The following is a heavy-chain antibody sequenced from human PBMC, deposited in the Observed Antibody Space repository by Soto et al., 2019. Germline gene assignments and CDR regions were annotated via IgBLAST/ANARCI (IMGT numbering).Heavy chain of an antibody. CDR1: GDSITSYY. Sequence: PSETLSLTCTVSGDSITSYYWSWIRQPPGKGLEWIGHIYYSGSTNYNPSLKSRVTISVDTSKNQFSLELSSVAAADTAVYYCARGRPDTVTGYFDYWSQGTLVTVSS. D-gene: IGHD4-17*01. J-gene: IGHJ4*02. V-gene: IGHV4-59*08. CDR3: ARGRPDTVTGYFDY. CDR2: IYYSGST.